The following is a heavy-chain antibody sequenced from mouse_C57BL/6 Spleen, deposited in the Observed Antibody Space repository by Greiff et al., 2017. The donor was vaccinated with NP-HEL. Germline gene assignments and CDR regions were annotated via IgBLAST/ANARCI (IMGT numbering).Heavy chain of an antibody. CDR1: GFTFSSYA. V-gene: IGHV5-4*01. CDR3: ARGLLRYAMDY. Sequence: EVQGVESGGGLVKPGGSLKLSCAASGFTFSSYAMSWVRQTPEKRLEWVATISDGGSYTYYPDNVKGRFTISRDNAKTNLYLQMSHLKSEDTAMYYCARGLLRYAMDYWGQGTSVTVSS. CDR2: ISDGGSYT. D-gene: IGHD1-1*01. J-gene: IGHJ4*01.